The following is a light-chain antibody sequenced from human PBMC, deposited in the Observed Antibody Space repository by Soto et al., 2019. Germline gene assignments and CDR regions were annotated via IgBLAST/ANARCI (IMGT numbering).Light chain of an antibody. J-gene: IGLJ2*01. CDR2: ENN. CDR1: SSNIGNNY. Sequence: QSVLTQPPSVSAAPGQTVTISCSGSSSNIGNNYVSWYQQLPGTAPKLLIYENNKRPSGIPDRFSGSKSGTSATLGITGRQTGDEADYYCGTWDSSLSAGVVGGGTKLTVL. CDR3: GTWDSSLSAGV. V-gene: IGLV1-51*02.